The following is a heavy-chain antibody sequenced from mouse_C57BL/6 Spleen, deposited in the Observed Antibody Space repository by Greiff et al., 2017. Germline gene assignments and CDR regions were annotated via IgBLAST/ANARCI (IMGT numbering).Heavy chain of an antibody. V-gene: IGHV14-4*01. D-gene: IGHD1-1*01. J-gene: IGHJ4*01. CDR1: GFNIKDDY. CDR2: IDPENGDT. Sequence: VQLQQSGAELVRPGASVKLSCTASGFNIKDDYMHWVKQRPEQGLEWIGWIDPENGDTAYASKFQGKATITADTSYNTANLQLSSLTSEDTAVYYCTTYDYGSSRYAMDYWGQGTSVTVSS. CDR3: TTYDYGSSRYAMDY.